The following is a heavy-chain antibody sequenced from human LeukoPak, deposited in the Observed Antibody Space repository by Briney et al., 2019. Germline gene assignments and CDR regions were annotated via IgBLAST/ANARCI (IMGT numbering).Heavy chain of an antibody. CDR1: GGSISSSLYH. D-gene: IGHD1-1*01. CDR2: VFHSGNT. J-gene: IGHJ6*03. CDR3: ARQIVGTSWNYYYSYIDV. V-gene: IGHV4-39*01. Sequence: SETLSLTCSVSGGSISSSLYHWGWLRQPPGKGLEWIGNVFHSGNTYSSPSLQSRAAFSVDTSKNQFSLKLTSVTATDTAVYYCARQIVGTSWNYYYSYIDVWGKGTSVSVSS.